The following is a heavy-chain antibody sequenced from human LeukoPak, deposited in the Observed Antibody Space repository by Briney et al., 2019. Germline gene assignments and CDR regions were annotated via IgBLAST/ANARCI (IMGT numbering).Heavy chain of an antibody. J-gene: IGHJ6*02. D-gene: IGHD6-6*01. CDR1: GYXFTSYY. CDR2: INPSGVST. V-gene: IGHV1-46*01. CDR3: AREVGASSAAYYYYGMDV. Sequence: ASVKVSCKASGYXFTSYYIHWVRQAPGQGLEWMGIINPSGVSTTYAQKFQGRATMTRDTSTSTVYMELSSLRSEDTAVYYCAREVGASSAAYYYYGMDVWGQGTTVTVSS.